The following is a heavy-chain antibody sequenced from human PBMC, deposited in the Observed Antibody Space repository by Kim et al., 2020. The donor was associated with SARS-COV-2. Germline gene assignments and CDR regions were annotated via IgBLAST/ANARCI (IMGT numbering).Heavy chain of an antibody. V-gene: IGHV3-48*02. D-gene: IGHD3-3*01. Sequence: GGSLRLSCAASGFSFSHYNMNWVRQAPGKGLEWVSYISSSSSLIHYADSVKGRFTISRDNAQNSLYLQMNSLRDDDTAIYYCARGESGSFDYWGQGTLVT. J-gene: IGHJ4*02. CDR2: ISSSSSLI. CDR3: ARGESGSFDY. CDR1: GFSFSHYN.